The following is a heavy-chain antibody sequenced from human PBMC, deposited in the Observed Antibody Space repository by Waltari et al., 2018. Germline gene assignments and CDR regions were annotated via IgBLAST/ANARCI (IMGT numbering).Heavy chain of an antibody. CDR3: AREAVVVEMEYYFDY. CDR1: GGSISSGDYY. V-gene: IGHV4-30-4*08. D-gene: IGHD2-15*01. J-gene: IGHJ4*02. Sequence: QVQLQESGPGLVKPSQTLSLTCTVSGGSISSGDYYWSWIRQPPGKGLEWIGYIYYSGSTYYNPSLKSRVTISVDTSKNQFSLKLSSVTAADMAVYYCAREAVVVEMEYYFDYWGQGTLVTVSS. CDR2: IYYSGST.